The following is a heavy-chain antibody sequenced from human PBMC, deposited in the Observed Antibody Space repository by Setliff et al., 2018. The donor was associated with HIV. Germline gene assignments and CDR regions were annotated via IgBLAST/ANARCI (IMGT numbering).Heavy chain of an antibody. CDR1: GGSFSGYY. CDR3: ARGGYSSSWYTYYGMDV. V-gene: IGHV4-34*01. J-gene: IGHJ6*02. Sequence: SETLSLTCAVYGGSFSGYYWSWTRQPPGKGLEWIGEINHDGNTNYNPSLKSRVTISVDTSKNQFSLKLSSVTAADTAVCYCARGGYSSSWYTYYGMDVWGQGTTVTVSS. D-gene: IGHD6-13*01. CDR2: INHDGNT.